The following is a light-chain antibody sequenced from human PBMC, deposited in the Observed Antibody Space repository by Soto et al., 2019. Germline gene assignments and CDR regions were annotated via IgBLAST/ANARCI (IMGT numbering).Light chain of an antibody. V-gene: IGKV1-39*01. J-gene: IGKJ5*01. CDR3: QQSYSTPPTT. Sequence: DIQLTQSPSSLSASVGDRVTITCRASQSISSYLNWYQQRPGKAPNLLIYATSSLRTGAPSRFRGSRSGADFTLTISNLQPEDFATYYCQQSYSTPPTTFGQGTRLEIK. CDR1: QSISSY. CDR2: ATS.